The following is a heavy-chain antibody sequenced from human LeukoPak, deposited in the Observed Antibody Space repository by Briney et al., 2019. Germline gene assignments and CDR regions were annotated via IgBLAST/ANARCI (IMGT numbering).Heavy chain of an antibody. Sequence: GGSLRLSCAASGFTFSSYAMSWVRQAPGKGLEWVSAIGGSGGSTYYADSVKGRFTISRDNSKNTLYLQMNSLRAEDTAVYYCAKDQPVGYCSSTSCYIDYWGQGTLVTVSS. CDR3: AKDQPVGYCSSTSCYIDY. J-gene: IGHJ4*02. V-gene: IGHV3-23*01. CDR1: GFTFSSYA. D-gene: IGHD2-2*02. CDR2: IGGSGGST.